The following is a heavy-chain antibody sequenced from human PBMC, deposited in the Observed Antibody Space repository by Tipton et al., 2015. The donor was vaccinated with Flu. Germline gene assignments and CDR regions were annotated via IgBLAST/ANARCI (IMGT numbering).Heavy chain of an antibody. D-gene: IGHD6-6*01. CDR1: GGSINSHY. CDR2: VYTSGNT. V-gene: IGHV4-4*07. CDR3: AKGRGAASSSGVFDS. J-gene: IGHJ4*02. Sequence: TLSLTCTVSGGSINSHYWSWIRQPAGKGLEWIGRVYTSGNTIYNPSLKSRVTMSLDASKNKFSLSLTSVTAADSAVYFCAKGRGAASSSGVFDSWGQGTLVTVSS.